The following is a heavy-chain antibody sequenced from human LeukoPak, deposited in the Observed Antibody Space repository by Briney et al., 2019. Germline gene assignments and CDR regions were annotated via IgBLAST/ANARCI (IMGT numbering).Heavy chain of an antibody. V-gene: IGHV4-59*08. J-gene: IGHJ3*02. D-gene: IGHD1-26*01. CDR2: IYYSGST. CDR3: ARGATILNGFDI. CDR1: GDSMSDYF. Sequence: SETLSLTCTVSGDSMSDYFWSWIRQPPGKGLEWIAYIYYSGSTNYNPSLKSRVTISVDTSKNQFSLKLSSVTAADTAVYCCARGATILNGFDIWGQGTMVTVSS.